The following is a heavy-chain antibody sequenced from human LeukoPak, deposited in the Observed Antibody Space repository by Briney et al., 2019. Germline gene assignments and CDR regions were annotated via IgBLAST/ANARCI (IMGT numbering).Heavy chain of an antibody. CDR3: ARHDGD. CDR2: IYNGETT. CDR1: GGSITGNY. D-gene: IGHD4-17*01. J-gene: IGHJ4*02. Sequence: SETLSLTCTVSGGSITGNYWSWSRQPPGKGLEWIGYIYNGETTNYNPSLKSRVTISVDTSKNQFSLKLSSVTAADTAVYYCARHDGDWGQGILVTVSS. V-gene: IGHV4-59*08.